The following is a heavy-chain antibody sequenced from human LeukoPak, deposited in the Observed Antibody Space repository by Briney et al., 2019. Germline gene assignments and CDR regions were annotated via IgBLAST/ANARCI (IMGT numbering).Heavy chain of an antibody. Sequence: SETLSLTCTVSGGSVSSGSYYWSWIRQHPGTGLEWIGYIYYSGSTYYNPSLKSRVTISVDTSKNQFSLKLSSVTAADTAVYYCARDQYYYYGMDVWGQGTTVTVSS. CDR2: IYYSGST. CDR3: ARDQYYYYGMDV. J-gene: IGHJ6*02. V-gene: IGHV4-31*03. CDR1: GGSVSSGSYY.